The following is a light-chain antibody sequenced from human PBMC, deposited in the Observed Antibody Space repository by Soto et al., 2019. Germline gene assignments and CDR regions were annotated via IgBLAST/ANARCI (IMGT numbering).Light chain of an antibody. CDR3: RSYNNSRSGYV. CDR2: GNG. V-gene: IGLV1-40*01. J-gene: IGLJ1*01. Sequence: QSVLTQPPSVSGAPGQRVTISCTGTSSNIGAGYAVYWYQQLPGTAPKLLIYGNGNWPSGVPDRFSGSKSGTSASLTITGLQAEDEADYYCRSYNNSRSGYVFGTGTKLTVL. CDR1: SSNIGAGYA.